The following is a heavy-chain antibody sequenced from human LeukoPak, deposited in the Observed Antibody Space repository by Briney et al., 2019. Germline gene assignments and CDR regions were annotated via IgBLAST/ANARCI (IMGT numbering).Heavy chain of an antibody. D-gene: IGHD3-22*01. CDR3: ARIVGGQVDC. CDR2: TYYRSKWHN. Sequence: SQTLSLTCAISGDSVSSNSAAWNWIRHSPSRGLEWLGRTYYRSKWHNHYAVSVKSRITIKPDTSKNQFSLQLNSVTPEDTAVYYCARIVGGQVDCWGQGTLVTVSP. J-gene: IGHJ4*02. V-gene: IGHV6-1*01. CDR1: GDSVSSNSAA.